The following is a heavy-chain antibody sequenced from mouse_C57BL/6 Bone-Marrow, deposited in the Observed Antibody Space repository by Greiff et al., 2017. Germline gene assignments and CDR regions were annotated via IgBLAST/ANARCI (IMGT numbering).Heavy chain of an antibody. J-gene: IGHJ3*01. CDR2: IYPRSGNT. CDR1: GYNFTSYG. D-gene: IGHD3-2*02. V-gene: IGHV1-81*01. CDR3: ARGQLRLLWFAY. Sequence: QVQLKQSGAELARPGASVKLSCKASGYNFTSYGISWVKQSTGQGLEWIGEIYPRSGNTYYNETFKGKATLTADKSSSTAYMELRSLTSEDSAIYVCARGQLRLLWFAYWDQGTLVTVSA.